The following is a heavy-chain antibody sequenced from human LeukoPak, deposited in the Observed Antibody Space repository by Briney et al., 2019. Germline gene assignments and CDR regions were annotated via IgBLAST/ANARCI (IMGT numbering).Heavy chain of an antibody. J-gene: IGHJ4*02. CDR3: AREGDIPMVFDY. CDR2: IIPIFGTA. Sequence: SVKVACKAAGGTLSSYAISWVRQAPGQGLEWMGGIIPIFGTANYAQKFQGRVTITADESTSTAYMELSSLRSEDTAVYYCAREGDIPMVFDYWGQGTLVTVSS. CDR1: GGTLSSYA. V-gene: IGHV1-69*13. D-gene: IGHD5-18*01.